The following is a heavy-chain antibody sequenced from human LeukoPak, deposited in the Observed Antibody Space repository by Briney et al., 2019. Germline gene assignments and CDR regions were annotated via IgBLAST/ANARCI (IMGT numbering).Heavy chain of an antibody. D-gene: IGHD2-15*01. CDR2: IIPIFGTA. J-gene: IGHJ6*03. CDR1: GGTFSSYA. CDR3: AREVVGANRGYYYYYMDV. V-gene: IGHV1-69*05. Sequence: SVKVSCKASGGTFSSYAIIWVRQAPGQGLEWMGGIIPIFGTANYAQKFQGRVTITTDESTSTAYMELSSLRSEDTAVYFCAREVVGANRGYYYYYMDVWGKGTTVTVSS.